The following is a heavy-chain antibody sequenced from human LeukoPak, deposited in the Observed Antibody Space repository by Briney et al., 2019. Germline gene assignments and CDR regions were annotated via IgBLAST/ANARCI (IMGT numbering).Heavy chain of an antibody. CDR1: GGSFSGYY. D-gene: IGHD1-26*01. CDR2: IYYSGST. V-gene: IGHV4-59*12. J-gene: IGHJ3*02. CDR3: ARPRLGATPFDAFDI. Sequence: SETLSLTCAVYGGSFSGYYWSWIRQPPGKGLEWIGYIYYSGSTYFNPSLKSRVTISVDTSKNQFSLKLSSVTAADTAVYYCARPRLGATPFDAFDIWGQGTMVTVSS.